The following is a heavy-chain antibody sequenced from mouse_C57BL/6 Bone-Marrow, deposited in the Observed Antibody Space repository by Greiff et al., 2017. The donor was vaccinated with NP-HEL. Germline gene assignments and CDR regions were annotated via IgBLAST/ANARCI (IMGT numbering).Heavy chain of an antibody. CDR3: ARDPPGRNY. CDR1: GFTFSSYA. J-gene: IGHJ2*01. Sequence: EVKLVESGGGLVKPGGSLKLSCAASGFTFSSYAMSWVRQTPEKRLEWVATISDGGSYTYYPDNVKGRFTISRDNAKNNLYLQMSHLKSEDTAMYYCARDPPGRNYWGQGTTLTVSS. V-gene: IGHV5-4*01. CDR2: ISDGGSYT.